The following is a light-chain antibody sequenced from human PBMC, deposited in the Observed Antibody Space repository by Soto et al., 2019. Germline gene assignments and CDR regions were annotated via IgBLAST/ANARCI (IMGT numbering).Light chain of an antibody. Sequence: QSALTQPASVSGSPGQSISISCTGTSSDVGGYNHVSWYQQDPGKAPKLLIYDVNNRPSGVSSRFSGSKSANTASLTISGLQAEDEADYYCQSYDRSVVGLLFGVGTKLTVL. CDR3: QSYDRSVVGLL. CDR2: DVN. J-gene: IGLJ2*01. V-gene: IGLV2-14*01. CDR1: SSDVGGYNH.